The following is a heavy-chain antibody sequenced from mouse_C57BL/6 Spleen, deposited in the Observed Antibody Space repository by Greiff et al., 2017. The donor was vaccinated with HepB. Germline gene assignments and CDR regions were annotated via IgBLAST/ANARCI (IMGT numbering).Heavy chain of an antibody. V-gene: IGHV1-54*01. CDR3: ARSGGYDWYFDV. CDR2: INPGSGGT. Sequence: VQLQQSGAELVRPGTSVKVSCKASGYAFTNYLIEWVKQRPGQGLEWIGVINPGSGGTNYNEKFKGKATLTADKSSSTAYMQLSSLTSEDSAVYFWARSGGYDWYFDVGGTGTTVTVSS. J-gene: IGHJ1*03. CDR1: GYAFTNYL. D-gene: IGHD2-2*01.